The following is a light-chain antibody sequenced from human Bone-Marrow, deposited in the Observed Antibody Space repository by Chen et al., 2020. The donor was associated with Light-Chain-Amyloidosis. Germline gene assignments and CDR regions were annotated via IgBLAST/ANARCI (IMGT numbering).Light chain of an antibody. Sequence: NSMLTPPQPVSESPGKTVIISSTRSSGSIATNYVQWYQQRPGSSPTTVIYEDDQRPSGVPDRFSGSIDRSSNSASLTISGLKTEDEADYYCQSYQGSSQGVFGGGTKLTVL. V-gene: IGLV6-57*01. CDR1: SGSIATNY. J-gene: IGLJ3*02. CDR2: EDD. CDR3: QSYQGSSQGV.